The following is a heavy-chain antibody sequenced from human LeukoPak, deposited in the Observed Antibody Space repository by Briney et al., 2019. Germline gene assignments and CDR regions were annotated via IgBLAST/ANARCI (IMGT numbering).Heavy chain of an antibody. CDR3: TTDGLVSGYYYADDAFDI. CDR2: IKSKTDGGTT. D-gene: IGHD3-22*01. J-gene: IGHJ3*02. Sequence: GGSLRLSCAASGFTFSNAWMSWVRQAPGKGLEWVGRIKSKTDGGTTDYAAPVKGRFTISRDDSKNTLYLQMNSLKTEDTAVYYCTTDGLVSGYYYADDAFDIWGQGTMVTVSS. CDR1: GFTFSNAW. V-gene: IGHV3-15*01.